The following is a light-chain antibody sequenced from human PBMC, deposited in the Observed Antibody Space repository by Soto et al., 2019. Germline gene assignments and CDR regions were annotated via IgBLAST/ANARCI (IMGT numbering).Light chain of an antibody. CDR1: QSISNW. CDR3: QQYNGYRWT. J-gene: IGKJ1*01. V-gene: IGKV1-5*03. Sequence: DIQMTQSPSTLSASVGDRVTITCRASQSISNWLAWYQQKPGKAPKILIYKASSLESGVPSRFSGSGSGTEFTLTISSLQPADSETYYCQQYNGYRWTVGQGTKVDIK. CDR2: KAS.